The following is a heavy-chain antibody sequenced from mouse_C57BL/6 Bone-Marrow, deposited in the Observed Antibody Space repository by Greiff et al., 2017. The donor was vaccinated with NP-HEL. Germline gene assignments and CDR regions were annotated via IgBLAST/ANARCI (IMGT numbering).Heavy chain of an antibody. CDR2: IWSGGST. CDR3: ARNFMAGKAY. V-gene: IGHV2-2*01. Sequence: VKLMESGPGLVQPSQSLSITCTVSGFSLTSYGVHWVRQSPGKGLEWLGVIWSGGSTDYNAAFISRLSISKDNPKSQAVFKMNSLQADDTAIYYCARNFMAGKAYWGQGTLVTVSA. CDR1: GFSLTSYG. D-gene: IGHD4-1*01. J-gene: IGHJ3*01.